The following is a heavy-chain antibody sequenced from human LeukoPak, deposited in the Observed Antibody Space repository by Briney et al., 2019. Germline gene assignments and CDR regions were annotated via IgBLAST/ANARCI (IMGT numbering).Heavy chain of an antibody. Sequence: SETLFLTCTVSGVSINNYYWSWIRQPPGKGLEWIGYIYTSGTTNYNPSLKSRVTMSLDTSMNQFSLKLTSVTAADTAVFYCARFNWDYAFDIWGRGTVVTVSS. V-gene: IGHV4-4*09. CDR1: GVSINNYY. CDR2: IYTSGTT. CDR3: ARFNWDYAFDI. D-gene: IGHD1-7*01. J-gene: IGHJ3*02.